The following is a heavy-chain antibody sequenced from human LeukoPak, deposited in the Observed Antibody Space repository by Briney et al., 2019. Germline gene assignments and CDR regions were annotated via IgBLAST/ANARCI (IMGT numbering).Heavy chain of an antibody. CDR1: GFTFSSYA. D-gene: IGHD3-22*01. CDR3: TRDIYDSSGYGGDY. CDR2: ISYDGSSR. V-gene: IGHV3-30-3*01. J-gene: IGHJ4*02. Sequence: GGSLRLSCAASGFTFSSYAMHWVRQAPGKGLEWVAVISYDGSSRYYADSVKGRFTISRDNSKNTLYLQMNSLRAEDTAVYYCTRDIYDSSGYGGDYWGQGTLVTVSS.